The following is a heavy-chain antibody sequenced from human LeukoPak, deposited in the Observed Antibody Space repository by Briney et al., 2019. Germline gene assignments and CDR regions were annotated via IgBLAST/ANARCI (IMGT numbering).Heavy chain of an antibody. CDR3: ARDPHEFSSGWSHFDY. V-gene: IGHV1-18*01. J-gene: IGHJ4*02. CDR1: GYTFTNYG. D-gene: IGHD6-19*01. CDR2: INTYNGNT. Sequence: GTSVTVSCKASGYTFTNYGISWVRQAPGQGLEWMGWINTYNGNTNYAQKLRGRVTMTTDTSTSTAYMELRSLRSDDTAVYYCARDPHEFSSGWSHFDYWGQGTLVTVSS.